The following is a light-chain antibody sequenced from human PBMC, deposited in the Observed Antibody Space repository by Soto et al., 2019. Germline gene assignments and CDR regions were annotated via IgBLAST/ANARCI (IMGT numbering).Light chain of an antibody. CDR2: DAS. V-gene: IGKV1-5*01. Sequence: DIQMTQSPSTLSASVGDRDTITCRASQIIGSSLAWYQQKPGKAPKLLIYDASTLQSGVPSRFSGSESGTEFTLTISSLQPDDSSTYYCQQYYSYPYTFGQGTKLEIK. J-gene: IGKJ2*01. CDR1: QIIGSS. CDR3: QQYYSYPYT.